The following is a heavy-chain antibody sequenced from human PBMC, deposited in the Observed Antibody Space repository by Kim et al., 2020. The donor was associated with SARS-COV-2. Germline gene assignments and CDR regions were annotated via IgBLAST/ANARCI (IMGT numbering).Heavy chain of an antibody. CDR3: ARDWDAVRYFDWRLDY. J-gene: IGHJ4*02. CDR1: GFIFRSYA. CDR2: ISFDGSIQ. V-gene: IGHV3-30*04. Sequence: GGSLRLSCAVSGFIFRSYALHWVRQAPGKGLEWVAIISFDGSIQYYADSVKGRFTVSRDNSKNTLYLQMNSLRPEDTAVYYCARDWDAVRYFDWRLDYWGQGTLVTVSS. D-gene: IGHD3-9*01.